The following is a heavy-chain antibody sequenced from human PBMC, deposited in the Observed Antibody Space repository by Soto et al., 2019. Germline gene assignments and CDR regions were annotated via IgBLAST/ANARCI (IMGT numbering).Heavy chain of an antibody. J-gene: IGHJ4*02. CDR3: ARDSREYGRVGATDY. Sequence: ASVKVSCKASGYTFTSYAMHWVRQAPGQRLEWMGWINAGNGNTKYSQKFQGRVTITRDTSAGTAYMELSSLRSEDTAVYYCARDSREYGRVGATDYWGQGTLVTVSS. V-gene: IGHV1-3*01. D-gene: IGHD1-26*01. CDR1: GYTFTSYA. CDR2: INAGNGNT.